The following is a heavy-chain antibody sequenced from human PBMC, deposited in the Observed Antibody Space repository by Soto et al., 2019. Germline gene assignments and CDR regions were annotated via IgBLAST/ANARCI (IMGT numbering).Heavy chain of an antibody. CDR3: ARVVQLGSNYAMDV. D-gene: IGHD1-1*01. CDR2: ILPMYRKT. V-gene: IGHV1-69*06. CDR1: GATVSVYG. J-gene: IGHJ6*04. Sequence: QVRLAQSGAEVRSPGSSVRVCCKACGATVSVYGITWVRKAPRQGLEWGGAILPMYRKTNYAQKVQGSVTIIADKSPDTVYLELSRLRSDDTAIYFCARVVQLGSNYAMDVWGKGTTVVVSS.